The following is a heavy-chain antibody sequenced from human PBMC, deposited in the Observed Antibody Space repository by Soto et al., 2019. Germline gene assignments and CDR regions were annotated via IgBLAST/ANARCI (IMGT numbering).Heavy chain of an antibody. CDR2: IYYSGST. V-gene: IGHV4-59*01. J-gene: IGHJ3*02. Sequence: SETLSLTCTVSGGSISRYYWSWIRQPPGKGLEWIGYIYYSGSTNYNPSLKSRVTISVDTSKNQFSLKLSSVTAADTAVYYCAREGTKRWLQLRAFDIWGQGTMVTVSS. D-gene: IGHD5-12*01. CDR1: GGSISRYY. CDR3: AREGTKRWLQLRAFDI.